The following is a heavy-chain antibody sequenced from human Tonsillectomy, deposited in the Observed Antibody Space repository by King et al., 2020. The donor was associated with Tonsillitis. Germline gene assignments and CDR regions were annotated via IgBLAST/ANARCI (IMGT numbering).Heavy chain of an antibody. J-gene: IGHJ5*02. D-gene: IGHD2-15*01. CDR3: AHSDCSGGSGYKSWFDP. Sequence: QLQESGPGLVKPSETLSLTCTVSGGSISSSSYYWGWIRQPPGKGLEWIGSIYYSGSTYYNPSLKSRVTISVDTSKNQFSLKLSSVTAADTAVYYCAHSDCSGGSGYKSWFDPWGQGTLVTVSS. CDR1: GGSISSSSYY. CDR2: IYYSGST. V-gene: IGHV4-39*01.